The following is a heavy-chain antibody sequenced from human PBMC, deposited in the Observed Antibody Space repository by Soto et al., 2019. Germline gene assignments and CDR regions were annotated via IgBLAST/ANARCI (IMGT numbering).Heavy chain of an antibody. CDR2: ISSSGSTI. V-gene: IGHV3-11*01. CDR1: GFTFSDYY. D-gene: IGHD1-20*01. J-gene: IGHJ6*02. CDR3: ARVEGYPGDYNWTYYYYGMDV. Sequence: GGSLRLSCAASGFTFSDYYMSWIRQAPGKGLEWVSYISSSGSTIYYADSVKGRFTISRDNSKNSLYLQMNSLRDEDMYVYYCARVEGYPGDYNWTYYYYGMDVWGQGTTVTVSS.